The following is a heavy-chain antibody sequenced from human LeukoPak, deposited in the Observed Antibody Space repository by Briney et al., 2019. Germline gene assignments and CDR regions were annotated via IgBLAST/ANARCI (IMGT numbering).Heavy chain of an antibody. D-gene: IGHD6-19*01. V-gene: IGHV3-7*01. CDR3: AGSSGWLFDY. J-gene: IGHJ4*02. Sequence: DSVKGRFTISRDNAKNSLYLQMNSLRAEDTAVYYCAGSSGWLFDYWGQGTLVAVSS.